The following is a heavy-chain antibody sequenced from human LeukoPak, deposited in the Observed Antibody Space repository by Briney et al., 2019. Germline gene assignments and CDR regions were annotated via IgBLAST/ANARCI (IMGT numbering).Heavy chain of an antibody. CDR2: IYHSGST. J-gene: IGHJ4*02. CDR1: GGSISSGDYY. V-gene: IGHV4-39*07. D-gene: IGHD3-10*01. Sequence: SETLSLTCTVSGGSISSGDYYWSWIRQPPGKGLEWIGSIYHSGSTYYNPSLKSRVTISVDTSKNQFSLKLSSVTAADTAVYYCARETPPDYGSGSFDADYFDYWGQGTLVTVSS. CDR3: ARETPPDYGSGSFDADYFDY.